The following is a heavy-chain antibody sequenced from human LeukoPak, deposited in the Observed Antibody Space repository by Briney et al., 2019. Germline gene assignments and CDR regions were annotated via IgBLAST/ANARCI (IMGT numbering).Heavy chain of an antibody. CDR1: GFTFSSYG. CDR3: AGNSGSYYEPWPRAPADY. V-gene: IGHV3-30*02. Sequence: GGSLRLSCAASGFTFSSYGMHWVRQAPGKGLEWVAVIWYDGSNKYYADSVKGRFTISRDNFKNTLYLQMNSLRAEDTAVYYCAGNSGSYYEPWPRAPADYWGQGTLVTVSS. J-gene: IGHJ4*02. CDR2: IWYDGSNK. D-gene: IGHD1-26*01.